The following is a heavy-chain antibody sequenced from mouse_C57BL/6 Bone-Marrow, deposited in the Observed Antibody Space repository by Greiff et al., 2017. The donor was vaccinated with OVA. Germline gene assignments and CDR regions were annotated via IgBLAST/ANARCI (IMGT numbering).Heavy chain of an antibody. CDR3: AREGNYGSSPYAMDY. CDR2: IHPNSGST. CDR1: VYTFTSYW. V-gene: IGHV1-64*01. J-gene: IGHJ4*01. D-gene: IGHD1-1*01. Sequence: VQLQQPGAELVKPGASVKLSCKASVYTFTSYWMHWVKQRPGQGLEWIGMIHPNSGSTHYNEKFKSKATLTVDKSSSTAYMQLSSLTSEDSAVYYCAREGNYGSSPYAMDYWGQGTSVTVSS.